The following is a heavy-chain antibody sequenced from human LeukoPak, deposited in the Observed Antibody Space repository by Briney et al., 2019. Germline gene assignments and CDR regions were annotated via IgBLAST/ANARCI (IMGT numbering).Heavy chain of an antibody. J-gene: IGHJ1*01. CDR3: AKDLRGYYDSSGYYFERPSYFQH. CDR1: GFTFSSYG. Sequence: PGGSLRLSCAASGFTFSSYGMRWVRQAPGKGLEWVSAISGSGGSTYYADSVKGRSTISRDNSKNTLYLQMHSLRAEDTAVYYCAKDLRGYYDSSGYYFERPSYFQHWGQGTLVTVSS. D-gene: IGHD3-22*01. CDR2: ISGSGGST. V-gene: IGHV3-23*01.